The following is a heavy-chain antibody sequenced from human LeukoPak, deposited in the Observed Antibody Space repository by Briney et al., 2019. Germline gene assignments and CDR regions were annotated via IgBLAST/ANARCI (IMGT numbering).Heavy chain of an antibody. V-gene: IGHV3-30*03. D-gene: IGHD6-13*01. CDR2: LSSDGSLT. CDR3: ARGGSSSWSHGDY. CDR1: GFTFSSYG. J-gene: IGHJ4*02. Sequence: GGSLRLSCAASGFTFSSYGMHWVRQAPGKGLEWAAVLSSDGSLTYYADSVRGRFTISRDNSKNTLYLQMNSLRGEDTAVYYCARGGSSSWSHGDYWGQGTLVTVSS.